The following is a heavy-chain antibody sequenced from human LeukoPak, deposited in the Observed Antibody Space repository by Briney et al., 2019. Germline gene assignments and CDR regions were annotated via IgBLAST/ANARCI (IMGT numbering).Heavy chain of an antibody. CDR3: ARVGTIAVAGEGFDY. CDR2: ISAYNGNA. V-gene: IGHV1-18*01. CDR1: GYTLTSYG. D-gene: IGHD6-19*01. J-gene: IGHJ4*02. Sequence: ASVKVSCKASGYTLTSYGISWVRQAPGQGLERMGWISAYNGNANYAQKLQGRVTMTTDTSTSTAYMELRSLRSDDTAVYYCARVGTIAVAGEGFDYWGQGTLVTVSS.